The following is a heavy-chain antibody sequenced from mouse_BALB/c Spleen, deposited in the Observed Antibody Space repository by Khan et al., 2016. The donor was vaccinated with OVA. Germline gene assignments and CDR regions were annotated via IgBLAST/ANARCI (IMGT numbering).Heavy chain of an antibody. CDR2: INPTSGYT. CDR3: TRDRIDY. V-gene: IGHV1-7*01. CDR1: GYTFTTYW. Sequence: QVQLQQSGAELAKPGASVKMSCKASGYTFTTYWMHWVQQRPGQGLEWIGYINPTSGYTDYNEKFKDRATLSADRSSSTAYMQLSSLTSEDSAGYYCTRDRIDYWGQGTTLTVSS. J-gene: IGHJ2*01.